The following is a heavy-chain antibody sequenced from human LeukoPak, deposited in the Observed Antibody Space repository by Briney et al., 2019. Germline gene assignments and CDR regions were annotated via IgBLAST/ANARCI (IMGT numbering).Heavy chain of an antibody. CDR2: ISKDGSST. Sequence: GGSLRLSCAASGFTFSSYWMHWVRQAPGKGLVWVSRISKDGSSTYYADSVKGRFTISRDNSKNTLYLQMNSLRAEDTAVYYCAREYGDYGMDVWGQGTTVTVSS. CDR3: AREYGDYGMDV. CDR1: GFTFSSYW. J-gene: IGHJ6*02. V-gene: IGHV3-74*01. D-gene: IGHD4-17*01.